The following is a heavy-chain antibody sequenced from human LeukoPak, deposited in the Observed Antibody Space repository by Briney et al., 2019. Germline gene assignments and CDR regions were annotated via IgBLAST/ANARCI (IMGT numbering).Heavy chain of an antibody. CDR3: ARLLYNWNGIDY. CDR1: GGSISSGAYY. Sequence: PSETLSLTCTVSGGSISSGAYYWGWIRQSPGKGLEWIGTIYYIGNTYYNPSLQSRVTISVDTSENQFSLKLTSVTAADTAVFYCARLLYNWNGIDYWGQGTLVTVSS. CDR2: IYYIGNT. J-gene: IGHJ4*02. D-gene: IGHD1-1*01. V-gene: IGHV4-39*01.